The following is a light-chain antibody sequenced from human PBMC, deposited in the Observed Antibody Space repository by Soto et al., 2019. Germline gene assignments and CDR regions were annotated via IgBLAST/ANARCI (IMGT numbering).Light chain of an antibody. Sequence: DIQMTQSPSSLSAFLGDRVTITCRASQGISDYLVWYQQKPGKVPKLLIYAASTLQSGVPPRFSGTGSGTDVTLSISSLQPEDVATYSCQNYYSAPFTFGPGTKVDIK. J-gene: IGKJ3*01. CDR3: QNYYSAPFT. CDR2: AAS. CDR1: QGISDY. V-gene: IGKV1-27*01.